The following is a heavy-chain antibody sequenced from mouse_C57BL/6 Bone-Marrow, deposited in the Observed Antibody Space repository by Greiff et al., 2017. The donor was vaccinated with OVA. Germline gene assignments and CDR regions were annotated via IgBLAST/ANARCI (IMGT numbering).Heavy chain of an antibody. CDR2: INPGSGGT. J-gene: IGHJ4*01. V-gene: IGHV1-54*01. Sequence: QVQLQQSGAELVRPGPSVKVSCKASGYAFTNYLIEWVKQRPGQGLEWIGVINPGSGGTNYNEKFKGKATLTADKSSSTAYMQLSSLTSEDSAVYFCAREGITTAYYYAMDYWGQGTSVTVSS. CDR1: GYAFTNYL. D-gene: IGHD1-2*01. CDR3: AREGITTAYYYAMDY.